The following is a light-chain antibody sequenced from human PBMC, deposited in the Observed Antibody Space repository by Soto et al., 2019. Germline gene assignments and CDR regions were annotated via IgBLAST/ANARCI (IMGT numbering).Light chain of an antibody. V-gene: IGLV2-14*01. CDR2: EVS. J-gene: IGLJ2*01. Sequence: QAVVTQPASVSGSPGQSIIISCTGTSSDLGSYNYVSWYQQHPGKVPKLMIYEVSNRPSGVSNRFSGSKSGNTATLTISGLQAEDEADYYCNSYTSSSTVIFGGGTKLTVL. CDR1: SSDLGSYNY. CDR3: NSYTSSSTVI.